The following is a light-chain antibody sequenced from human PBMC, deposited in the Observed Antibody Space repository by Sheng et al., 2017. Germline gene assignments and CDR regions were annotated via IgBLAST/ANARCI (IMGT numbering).Light chain of an antibody. CDR2: GNN. Sequence: QSVLTQPPSVSAAPGQKVTISCSGSSSNIGNSYVSWYQQLPGTAPKLLIYGNNKRPSGIPDRFSGSKSGTSATLGITGLQTGDEADYYCGTYSSSLRVGVFGTGTKVTVL. J-gene: IGLJ1*01. CDR1: SSNIGNSY. V-gene: IGLV1-51*01. CDR3: GTYSSSLRVGV.